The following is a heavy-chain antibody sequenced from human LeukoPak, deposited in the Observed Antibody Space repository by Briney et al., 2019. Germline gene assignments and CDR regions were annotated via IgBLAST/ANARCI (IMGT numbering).Heavy chain of an antibody. V-gene: IGHV3-74*01. D-gene: IGHD3-10*01. J-gene: IGHJ4*02. CDR2: INSDGSST. Sequence: RGGSLRLSCAASGFTFSSYWMHWVRQAPGKGLVWVSRINSDGSSTSYADSVKGRFTISRDNAKNTLYLQMNSLRAEDTAVYYCARVPGVRGPLNNWGQGTLVTVSS. CDR1: GFTFSSYW. CDR3: ARVPGVRGPLNN.